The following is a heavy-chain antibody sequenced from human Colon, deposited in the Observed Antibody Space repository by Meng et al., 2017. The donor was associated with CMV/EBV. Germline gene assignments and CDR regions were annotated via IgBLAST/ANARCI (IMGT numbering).Heavy chain of an antibody. CDR2: IKQDGSEK. CDR1: GGSISSSSYY. CDR3: AREQSGYFDY. J-gene: IGHJ4*02. V-gene: IGHV3-7*01. Sequence: ETLSLTCTVSGGSISSSSYYWGWVRQAPGKGLEWVANIKQDGSEKYYVDSVKGRFTISRDNAKNSLYLQMNSLRAEDTAVYYCAREQSGYFDYWGQGTLVTVSS. D-gene: IGHD3-3*01.